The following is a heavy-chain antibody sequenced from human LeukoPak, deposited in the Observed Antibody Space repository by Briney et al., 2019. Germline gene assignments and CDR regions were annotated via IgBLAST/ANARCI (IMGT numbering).Heavy chain of an antibody. CDR1: GYTFTDYY. Sequence: ASVKVSCKASGYTFTDYYTHWVRQAPGQGLEWMGWVNPNSGGPVYAQKFQGRVTMTRDTSISTAYMELSRLTSDDTAVYYCARANSGSYYNYWGQGTLVTVSS. J-gene: IGHJ4*02. CDR3: ARANSGSYYNY. D-gene: IGHD1-26*01. V-gene: IGHV1-2*02. CDR2: VNPNSGGP.